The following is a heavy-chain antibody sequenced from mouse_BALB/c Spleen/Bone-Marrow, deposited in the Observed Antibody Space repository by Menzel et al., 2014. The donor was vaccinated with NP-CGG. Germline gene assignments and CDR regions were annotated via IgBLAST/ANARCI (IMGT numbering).Heavy chain of an antibody. J-gene: IGHJ2*01. V-gene: IGHV1-63*02. D-gene: IGHD2-1*01. CDR1: GYSFTNFW. CDR3: TRHYGNYDY. CDR2: IYPKNDDA. Sequence: VQLVESGAELVRPGTSVKMSCKASGYSFTNFWIGWVKQRPGHGPEWIGDIYPKNDDANYNEKFKGRATLTVDTSSSTAYMQLSGLTSEDSAIYYCTRHYGNYDYWGQGSTLTVSS.